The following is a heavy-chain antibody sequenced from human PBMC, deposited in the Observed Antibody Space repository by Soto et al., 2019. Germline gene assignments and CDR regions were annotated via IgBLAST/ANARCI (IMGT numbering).Heavy chain of an antibody. CDR3: ARWDYGYYARFDY. D-gene: IGHD4-17*01. J-gene: IGHJ4*02. Sequence: QVQLVQSGAEVKKSGASVKVSCKASGYTFTSHDINWVRQATGQGLEWMGWMNPNSGNTGYAQKLQGSVTXTXNXXISTAYMALSSLRSEDTAVYYCARWDYGYYARFDYWGQGTLVTVSS. CDR1: GYTFTSHD. V-gene: IGHV1-8*01. CDR2: MNPNSGNT.